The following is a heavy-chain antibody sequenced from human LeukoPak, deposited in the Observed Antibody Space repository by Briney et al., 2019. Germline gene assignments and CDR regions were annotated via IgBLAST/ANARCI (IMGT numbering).Heavy chain of an antibody. D-gene: IGHD6-13*01. CDR3: ASEGIAAAGTDY. CDR1: GGSFSGYY. V-gene: IGHV4-34*01. Sequence: PSETLSLTCAVDGGSFSGYYWSWIRQPPGKGLEWIGEINHSGSTNYNPSLKSRVTISVDTSKNQFSLKPSSVTAADTAVYYCASEGIAAAGTDYCGQGTLVTVSS. CDR2: INHSGST. J-gene: IGHJ4*02.